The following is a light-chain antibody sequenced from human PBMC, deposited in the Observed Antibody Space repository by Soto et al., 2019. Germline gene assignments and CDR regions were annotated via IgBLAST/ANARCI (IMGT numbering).Light chain of an antibody. J-gene: IGLJ2*01. CDR3: CSHAGSRTLV. CDR2: EGS. V-gene: IGLV2-23*01. CDR1: SSDVGSYKF. Sequence: QSVLTQPASVSGSPGQSITISCTGTSSDVGSYKFVSWYQQHPGKAPKLMIYEGSKRPSGVSNRFSGSKSGNTASLTISGLQAEHEADYYCCSHAGSRTLVFGGGTTVTVL.